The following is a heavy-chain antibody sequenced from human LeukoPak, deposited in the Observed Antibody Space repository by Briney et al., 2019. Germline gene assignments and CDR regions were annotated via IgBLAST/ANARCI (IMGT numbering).Heavy chain of an antibody. J-gene: IGHJ4*02. Sequence: GGSLRLSCAASGFTFSSYAMHWVRQAPGKGLEYVSAISSNGGSTYYANSVKGRFTISRDNSKNTLYLQMGSLRAEDMAVYYCARDKGVWGSYRLTYYFDYWGQGTLVTVSS. D-gene: IGHD3-16*02. CDR3: ARDKGVWGSYRLTYYFDY. V-gene: IGHV3-64*01. CDR2: ISSNGGST. CDR1: GFTFSSYA.